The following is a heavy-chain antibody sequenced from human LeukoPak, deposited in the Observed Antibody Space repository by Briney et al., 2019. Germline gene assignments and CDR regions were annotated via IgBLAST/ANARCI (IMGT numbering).Heavy chain of an antibody. D-gene: IGHD3-10*01. V-gene: IGHV1-18*01. CDR1: GFTFSSFA. J-gene: IGHJ4*02. Sequence: PGGSLRLSCAASGFTFSSFAMHWVRQAPGQGLEWLGWISPYNGNTKYAQKIQGRATMTTDTSTSTAYLELRSLRSDDAAVYYCARGEYDLLGDYWGQGTLVTVSS. CDR2: ISPYNGNT. CDR3: ARGEYDLLGDY.